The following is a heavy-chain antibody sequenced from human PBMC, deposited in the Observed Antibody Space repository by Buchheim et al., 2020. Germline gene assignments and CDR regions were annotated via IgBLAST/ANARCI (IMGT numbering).Heavy chain of an antibody. J-gene: IGHJ4*02. V-gene: IGHV4-39*01. Sequence: QLQLQESGPGLVKPSETLSLTCTVSGGSISSSSYYWGWIRQPPGKGLEWIGSIYYSGSTYYNPSLKSRVTISVDTSKNQFSLRLSSVTAADTAVYYCARNYGSGSYYEYYFDYWGQGTL. D-gene: IGHD3-10*01. CDR3: ARNYGSGSYYEYYFDY. CDR2: IYYSGST. CDR1: GGSISSSSYY.